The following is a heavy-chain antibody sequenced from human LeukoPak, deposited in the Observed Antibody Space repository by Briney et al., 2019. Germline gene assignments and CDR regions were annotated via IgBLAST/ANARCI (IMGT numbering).Heavy chain of an antibody. Sequence: PGGSLRLSCAASGFTFSSYGMHWVRQAPGKGLEWVAVISYDGINKYYSDSVKGRFTISRDNSKNTLYLQMNSLRAEDTAVYYCAKDRVTNYYDSSGYGLADWGQGTLVTVSS. CDR3: AKDRVTNYYDSSGYGLAD. V-gene: IGHV3-30*18. CDR2: ISYDGINK. CDR1: GFTFSSYG. J-gene: IGHJ4*02. D-gene: IGHD3-22*01.